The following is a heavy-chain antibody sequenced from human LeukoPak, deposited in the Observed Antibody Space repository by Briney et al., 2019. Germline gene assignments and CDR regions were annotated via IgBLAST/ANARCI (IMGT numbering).Heavy chain of an antibody. CDR2: IYYGGST. CDR1: GGSITSYY. CDR3: ARGGGYHRN. V-gene: IGHV4-59*01. Sequence: PSETLSHTCTVSGGSITSYYWSWIRQPPGKGLEWIGYIYYGGSTNYNPSLKSRVTISVDTSKSQFSLKLSSVTAADTAVYYCARGGGYHRNWGQGTLVTVSS. J-gene: IGHJ4*02. D-gene: IGHD5-12*01.